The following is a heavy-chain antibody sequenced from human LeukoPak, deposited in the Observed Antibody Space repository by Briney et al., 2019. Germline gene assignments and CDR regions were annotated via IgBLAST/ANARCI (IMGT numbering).Heavy chain of an antibody. D-gene: IGHD2-21*02. V-gene: IGHV1-2*02. CDR2: INPNSGGT. CDR3: ARDRGFLAGGDGGAFDI. J-gene: IGHJ3*02. Sequence: ASVKVSCKASGYTFTGYYMHWVRQAPGQGLEWMGWINPNSGGTNYAQKFQGRVTMTRDTSISTVYMELSRLRSDDTAVYYYARDRGFLAGGDGGAFDIWGQGTMVTVSS. CDR1: GYTFTGYY.